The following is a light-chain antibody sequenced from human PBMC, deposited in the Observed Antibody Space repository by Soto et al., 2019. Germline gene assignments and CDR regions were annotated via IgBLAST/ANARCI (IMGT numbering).Light chain of an antibody. CDR1: SSDVGTYNV. V-gene: IGLV2-23*01. CDR2: EAT. Sequence: QSALTQPASVSGSPGQSITISCTGTSSDVGTYNVVSWYRQHPGKAPELMIYEATKRPSGVSNRFSGSKSGNTASLTISGLQAEDEADYFCCSYAGSFTYVFGTGTKLTVL. J-gene: IGLJ1*01. CDR3: CSYAGSFTYV.